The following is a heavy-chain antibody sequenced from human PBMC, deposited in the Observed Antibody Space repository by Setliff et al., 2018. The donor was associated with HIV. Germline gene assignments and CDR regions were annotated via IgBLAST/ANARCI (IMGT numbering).Heavy chain of an antibody. CDR2: MNGDGTT. Sequence: GSLRLSCAASGVTVNTNYLTWVRQAPGKGLEWGSVMNGDGTTYYADSVKGRFTISRDNSINILYLHMNSLIAEDTAVYYCAKGVKWLDPWGQGTLVTVSS. CDR3: AKGVKWLDP. J-gene: IGHJ5*02. CDR1: GVTVNTNY. V-gene: IGHV3-53*01. D-gene: IGHD3-16*01.